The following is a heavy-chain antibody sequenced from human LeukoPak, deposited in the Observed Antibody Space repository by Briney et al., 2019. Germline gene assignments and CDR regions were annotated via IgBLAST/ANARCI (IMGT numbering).Heavy chain of an antibody. CDR3: AIDRGGYSGYDYFFDY. Sequence: SETLSLTCTVSGGSVSSGSYYWSWIRQPPGKGLEWIGYIYYSGSTNYNPSLKSRVTISVDTSKNQFSLKLSSVTAADAAVYYCAIDRGGYSGYDYFFDYWGQGSLVTVSS. CDR2: IYYSGST. V-gene: IGHV4-61*01. D-gene: IGHD5-12*01. CDR1: GGSVSSGSYY. J-gene: IGHJ4*02.